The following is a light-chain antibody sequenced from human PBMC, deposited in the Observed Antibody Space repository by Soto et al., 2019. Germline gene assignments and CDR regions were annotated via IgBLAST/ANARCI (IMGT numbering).Light chain of an antibody. CDR3: SSYTSSRTHVV. CDR1: SSEVGGYNY. V-gene: IGLV2-14*01. Sequence: QSVLTPPASVSGSPGQSITISCTGTSSEVGGYNYVSWYQQHPGKAPKLMIYEVSNRPSGVSNRFSGSKSGNTASLTISGLQAEDEADDYCSSYTSSRTHVVFGGGTTLTVL. CDR2: EVS. J-gene: IGLJ2*01.